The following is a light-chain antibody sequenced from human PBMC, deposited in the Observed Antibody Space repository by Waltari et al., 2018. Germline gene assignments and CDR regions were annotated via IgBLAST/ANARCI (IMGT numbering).Light chain of an antibody. Sequence: DIVMTQSPDSLPVSLGERATINCKSSQTVLYSSKNKNCLAWYQQKPGQPPKLLIYWASTRESGVPDRFSGSGSGTDVTLTISSLQAEDVAVYYCQQYYTTPYTFGQGTKLEIK. V-gene: IGKV4-1*01. CDR2: WAS. CDR1: QTVLYSSKNKNC. J-gene: IGKJ2*01. CDR3: QQYYTTPYT.